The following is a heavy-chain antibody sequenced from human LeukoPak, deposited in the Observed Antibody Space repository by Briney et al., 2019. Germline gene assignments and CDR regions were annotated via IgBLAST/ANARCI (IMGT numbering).Heavy chain of an antibody. CDR2: IYYSGST. J-gene: IGHJ2*01. Sequence: PSETLSLTCTVSGGSISSYYWSWIRQPPGKGLEWIGYIYYSGSTNYNPSLKSRVTISVDTSKNQFSLKLSSVTAADTAVYYCARPYGSGTKGYFDLWGRGTLVTVSS. CDR1: GGSISSYY. CDR3: ARPYGSGTKGYFDL. D-gene: IGHD3-10*01. V-gene: IGHV4-59*01.